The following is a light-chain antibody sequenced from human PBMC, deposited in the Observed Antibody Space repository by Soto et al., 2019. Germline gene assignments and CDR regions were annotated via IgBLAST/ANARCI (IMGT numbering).Light chain of an antibody. J-gene: IGKJ1*01. CDR3: QQYNSYWT. CDR2: TAS. CDR1: QGIGSY. V-gene: IGKV1-9*01. Sequence: DIQLTQSPSFLSASVGDRVTITCRASQGIGSYLAWYQQKPGKAPKLLIYTASTLQSGVPSRFSGSGSGAEFTLTISSLQPDDFATYYCQQYNSYWTFGQGTKVDIK.